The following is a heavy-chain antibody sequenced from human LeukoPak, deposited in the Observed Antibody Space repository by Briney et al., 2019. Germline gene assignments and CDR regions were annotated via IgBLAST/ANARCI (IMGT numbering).Heavy chain of an antibody. CDR2: INGDGTST. J-gene: IGHJ4*02. CDR1: GFTFSSYS. CDR3: ARGSEY. V-gene: IGHV3-74*01. Sequence: GGSLRLSCAASGFTFSSYSMNWVRQAPGKGLVWVSRINGDGTSTSYADSVKGRFTISRDNAKNTLYLQMNSLRAEDTALYYCARGSEYWGQGTLVTVSS. D-gene: IGHD1-14*01.